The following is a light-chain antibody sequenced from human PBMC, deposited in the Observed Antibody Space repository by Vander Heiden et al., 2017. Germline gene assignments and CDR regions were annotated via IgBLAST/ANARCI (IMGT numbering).Light chain of an antibody. CDR3: QQWYATPYT. J-gene: IGKJ2*01. V-gene: IGKV4-1*01. Sequence: DIILTQSPDSLAVSLGERATINCQSSQSLLYGSNDKNSLAWYQQKPGQPPRLLIFWASTRESGVPDRFSGSGSGTDFTITINSLQAEDVAVYYCQQWYATPYTFGQGTKLEIK. CDR2: WAS. CDR1: QSLLYGSNDKNS.